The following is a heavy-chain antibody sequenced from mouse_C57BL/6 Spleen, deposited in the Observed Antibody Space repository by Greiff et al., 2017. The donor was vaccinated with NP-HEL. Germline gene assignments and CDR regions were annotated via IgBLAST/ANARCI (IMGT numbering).Heavy chain of an antibody. CDR2: FYPGSGSI. D-gene: IGHD1-1*01. J-gene: IGHJ2*01. CDR3: ARHAASATVVATRDYFDY. Sequence: QVQLKESGAELVKPGASVKLSCKASGYTFTEYTIHWVKQRSGQGLEWIGWFYPGSGSIKYNEKFKDKATLTADKSSSTVYMELSRLTSEDSAVYVCARHAASATVVATRDYFDYWGQGTTLTVSS. V-gene: IGHV1-62-2*01. CDR1: GYTFTEYT.